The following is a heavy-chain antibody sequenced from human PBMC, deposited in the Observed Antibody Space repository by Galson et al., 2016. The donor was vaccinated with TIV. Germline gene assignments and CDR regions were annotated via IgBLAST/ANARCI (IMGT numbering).Heavy chain of an antibody. CDR3: ARGTGFSYGFWY. Sequence: ETLSLTCAVSGYSISRGFYWAWIRQPPGKGLEWMGTIYHGGSTHFNPSLKSRVAISVDTSKNQFSLKLTSVTASDTAVYYCARGTGFSYGFWYWGQGALVTVSS. J-gene: IGHJ4*02. CDR1: GYSISRGFY. CDR2: IYHGGST. D-gene: IGHD5-18*01. V-gene: IGHV4-38-2*01.